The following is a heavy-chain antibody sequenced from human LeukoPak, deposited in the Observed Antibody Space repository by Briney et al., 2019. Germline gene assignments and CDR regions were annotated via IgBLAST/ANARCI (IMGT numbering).Heavy chain of an antibody. CDR1: GFRFSSYW. Sequence: GGSLRLSCAASGFRFSSYWMGWVRQAPGKGLEWVAFMRNDGSNKYYADSVKGRFTISRDNSKNTLYLQLNSLRAEDTAVYYCARIFSSAWGELGYWGQGTLVTVSS. J-gene: IGHJ4*02. CDR3: ARIFSSAWGELGY. CDR2: MRNDGSNK. D-gene: IGHD6-19*01. V-gene: IGHV3-30*02.